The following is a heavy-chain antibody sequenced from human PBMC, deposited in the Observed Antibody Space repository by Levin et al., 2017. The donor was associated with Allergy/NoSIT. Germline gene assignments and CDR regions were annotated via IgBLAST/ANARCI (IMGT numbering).Heavy chain of an antibody. Sequence: GALRLSCAVTGLTFSNYVMSWVRQAPGKGLEWVSSISGSGGSTYYADSVKGRFTISRDNSKNTLYLQMNSLRAEDTAVFYCAKGISGELLHEDCWGLGRLVTVSS. CDR1: GLTFSNYV. J-gene: IGHJ4*02. CDR2: ISGSGGST. V-gene: IGHV3-23*01. CDR3: AKGISGELLHEDC. D-gene: IGHD1-7*01.